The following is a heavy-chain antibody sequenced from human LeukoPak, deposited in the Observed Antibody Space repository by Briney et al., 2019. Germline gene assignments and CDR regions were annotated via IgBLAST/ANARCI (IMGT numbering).Heavy chain of an antibody. D-gene: IGHD1-7*01. CDR1: GGTFSSYT. V-gene: IGHV1-69*02. CDR2: IIPILGIA. Sequence: SVKVSCKASGGTFSSYTVSWVRQAPGQGLEWMGRIIPILGIANYAQKFQGRVTITADKSTSTAYMELSSLRSEDTAVYYCATVYITGTTSYYYYMDVWGKGTTVTVSS. CDR3: ATVYITGTTSYYYYMDV. J-gene: IGHJ6*03.